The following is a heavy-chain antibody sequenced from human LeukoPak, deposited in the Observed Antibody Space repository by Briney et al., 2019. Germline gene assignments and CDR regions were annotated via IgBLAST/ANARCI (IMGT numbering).Heavy chain of an antibody. D-gene: IGHD1-14*01. CDR3: ARVVRSRVARKFDY. CDR2: MNPNSGNT. Sequence: ASVKVSCKASGYTFTSYDINWARQATGQGLEWMGWMNPNSGNTGYAQKFQGRVTITRNTSISTAYMELSSLRSEDTAVYYCARVVRSRVARKFDYWGQGTLVTVSS. J-gene: IGHJ4*02. CDR1: GYTFTSYD. V-gene: IGHV1-8*03.